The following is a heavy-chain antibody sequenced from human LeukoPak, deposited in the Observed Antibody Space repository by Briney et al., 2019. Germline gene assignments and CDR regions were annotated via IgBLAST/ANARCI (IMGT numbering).Heavy chain of an antibody. V-gene: IGHV3-74*01. CDR3: ASSSGYYGPPPDS. Sequence: GGSLRLSCAASGFTFSSYWMHWVRQVPGKGLVWVSRINSDGSSTSYADSVKGRFTISRDNAKNTLYLQMNSLGAEDTAVYYCASSSGYYGPPPDSWGQGTLVTVSS. J-gene: IGHJ4*02. CDR1: GFTFSSYW. D-gene: IGHD3-22*01. CDR2: INSDGSST.